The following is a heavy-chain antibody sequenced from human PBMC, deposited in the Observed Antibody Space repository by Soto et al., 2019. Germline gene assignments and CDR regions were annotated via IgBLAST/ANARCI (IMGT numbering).Heavy chain of an antibody. CDR1: GGSISSGGYY. CDR2: IYYSGST. Sequence: PSETLSLTCTVSGGSISSGGYYWSWIRQHPGKGLEWIGYIYYSGSTYYNPSLKSRVTISVDTSKNQFSLKLSSVTAADTAVYYCARAARGGPVNTVFFRDWGQGTLVTVSS. J-gene: IGHJ4*02. V-gene: IGHV4-31*03. CDR3: ARAARGGPVNTVFFRD. D-gene: IGHD4-17*01.